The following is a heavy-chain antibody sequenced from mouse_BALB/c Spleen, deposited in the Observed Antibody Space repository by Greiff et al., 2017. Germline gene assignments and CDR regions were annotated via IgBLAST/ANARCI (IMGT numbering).Heavy chain of an antibody. CDR1: GFNIKDTY. D-gene: IGHD2-1*01. CDR3: ASYYDYEAMDY. J-gene: IGHJ4*01. Sequence: VQLKESGAELVKPGASVKLSCTASGFNIKDTYMHWVKQRPEQGLEWIGRIDPANGNTKYDPKFQGKATITADTSSNTAYLQLSSLTSEDTAVYYCASYYDYEAMDYWGQGTSVTVSS. V-gene: IGHV14-3*02. CDR2: IDPANGNT.